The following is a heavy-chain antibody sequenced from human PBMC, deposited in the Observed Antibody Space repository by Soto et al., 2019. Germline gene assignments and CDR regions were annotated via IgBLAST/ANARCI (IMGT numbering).Heavy chain of an antibody. V-gene: IGHV1-69*08. D-gene: IGHD3-10*01. J-gene: IGHJ4*02. CDR2: IVPILGGP. CDR1: GGTFSSYT. Sequence: QVQLVQSGAEVKKPGSSVKVSCKASGGTFSSYTVSWVRQAPGQGLEGMGRIVPILGGPNYAQRFQGRVTITADKGTNTVYMELSSLSSEDTDLYSCARECYESGAGSTIDHRGEGTLFTVSP. CDR3: ARECYESGAGSTIDH.